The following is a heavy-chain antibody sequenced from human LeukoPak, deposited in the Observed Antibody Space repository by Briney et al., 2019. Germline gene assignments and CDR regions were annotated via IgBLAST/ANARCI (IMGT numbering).Heavy chain of an antibody. CDR3: ARLPYCGGDCYPNWFDP. CDR2: IYPGDSDT. CDR1: GYRFTSYW. V-gene: IGHV5-51*01. Sequence: GESLKISCKGSGYRFTSYWIGWVRQMPGKGLEWMGIIYPGDSDTRYSPSFQGQVTISADKSISTAYLQWSSLKASDTAMYYCARLPYCGGDCYPNWFDPWGQGTLVTVSS. D-gene: IGHD2-21*02. J-gene: IGHJ5*02.